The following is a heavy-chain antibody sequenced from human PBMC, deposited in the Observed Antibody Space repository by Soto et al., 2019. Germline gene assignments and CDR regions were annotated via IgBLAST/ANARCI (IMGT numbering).Heavy chain of an antibody. CDR3: ANNVEYSSSSTYYYYGMDV. CDR1: GFTFSSYT. V-gene: IGHV3-23*01. CDR2: ISGSGGST. J-gene: IGHJ6*01. D-gene: IGHD6-6*01. Sequence: EVQLLESGGGLVQPGGSLRLSCAASGFTFSSYTMSWVRQAPGKGLDWVSGISGSGGSTQYAGSVKGRFTVSRDNSKNTLYLQMNSLRAEDTAVYYCANNVEYSSSSTYYYYGMDVW.